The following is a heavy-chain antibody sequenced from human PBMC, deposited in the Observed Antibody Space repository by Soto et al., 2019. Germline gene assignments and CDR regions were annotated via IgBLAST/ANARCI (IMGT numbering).Heavy chain of an antibody. CDR2: ISGSGGGNL. CDR3: AKARHSSPWYNFDF. J-gene: IGHJ4*02. CDR1: GFTFGNYA. V-gene: IGHV3-23*01. Sequence: GVSLRLSCAGSGFTFGNYAMSWVRQAPGKGLEWVSGISGSGGGNLYYADSVKGRFTISRGNSKNTLYLQMNSLRAEDTAVYYCAKARHSSPWYNFDFWGQGTLVTVS. D-gene: IGHD3-22*01.